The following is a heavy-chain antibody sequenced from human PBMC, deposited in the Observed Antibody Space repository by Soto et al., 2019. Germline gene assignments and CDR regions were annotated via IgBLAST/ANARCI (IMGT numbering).Heavy chain of an antibody. Sequence: SETLSLTCAVYGGSFSGYYWSWIRQPPGKGLEWIGEINHSGSTNYNPSLKSRVTISVDTSKNQFSLKLSSVTAADTAVYYCARGLPGSSGWYGWTRGYFDYWGQGTLVTVSS. CDR2: INHSGST. CDR1: GGSFSGYY. J-gene: IGHJ4*02. CDR3: ARGLPGSSGWYGWTRGYFDY. V-gene: IGHV4-34*01. D-gene: IGHD6-19*01.